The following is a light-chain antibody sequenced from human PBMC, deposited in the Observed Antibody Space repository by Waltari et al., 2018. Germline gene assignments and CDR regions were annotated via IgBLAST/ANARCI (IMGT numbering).Light chain of an antibody. CDR2: GNSDGSH. V-gene: IGLV4-69*01. CDR1: SGHSSNA. CDR3: QTGGHGTWV. J-gene: IGLJ3*02. Sequence: QLVLTQSPSASASLGASVKLTCTLNSGHSSNAVAWLQQQPEKGPRYLMKGNSDGSHSKGDELPDRFSGSSSGAERYLTISSVQSEDEADYYFQTGGHGTWVFGGGTKLTVL.